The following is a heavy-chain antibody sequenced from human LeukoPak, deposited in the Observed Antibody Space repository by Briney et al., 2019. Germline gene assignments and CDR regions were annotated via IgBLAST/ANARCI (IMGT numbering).Heavy chain of an antibody. CDR3: ARDFAGSSGDRGFQH. CDR2: INPNSGGT. D-gene: IGHD3-22*01. J-gene: IGHJ1*01. Sequence: GASVKVSCKASGYTFTGYYMHWVRQAPGQGLEWMGWINPNSGGTNYAQKFQGRVTMTRDTSISTAYMELSRLRSDDTAVYCCARDFAGSSGDRGFQHWGQGTLVTVSS. V-gene: IGHV1-2*02. CDR1: GYTFTGYY.